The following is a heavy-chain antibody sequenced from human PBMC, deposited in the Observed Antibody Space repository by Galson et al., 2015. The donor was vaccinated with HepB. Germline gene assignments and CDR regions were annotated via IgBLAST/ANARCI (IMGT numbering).Heavy chain of an antibody. CDR3: ARDKATNWFDP. CDR1: GGTFSSYA. J-gene: IGHJ5*02. Sequence: SVKVSCKASGGTFSSYAISWVRQAPGQGLEWMGWISAYNGNTNYAQKLQGRVTMTTDTSTSTAYRELRSLRSDDTAVYYCARDKATNWFDPWGQGTLVTVSS. CDR2: ISAYNGNT. V-gene: IGHV1-18*01.